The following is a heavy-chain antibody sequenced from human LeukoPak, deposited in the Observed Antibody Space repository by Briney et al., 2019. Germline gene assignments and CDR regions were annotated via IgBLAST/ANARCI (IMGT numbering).Heavy chain of an antibody. V-gene: IGHV4-61*02. CDR2: IYTSGST. J-gene: IGHJ4*02. CDR1: GGSISSGSYY. D-gene: IGHD4-23*01. CDR3: ARAKYGGHTQDY. Sequence: SETLSLTCTVSGGSISSGSYYWSWIRQPAGKGLEWIGRIYTSGSTNYNPSLKSRVTISVDTSKNQFSLKLSSVTAADTAVYYCARAKYGGHTQDYWGQGTLVTVSS.